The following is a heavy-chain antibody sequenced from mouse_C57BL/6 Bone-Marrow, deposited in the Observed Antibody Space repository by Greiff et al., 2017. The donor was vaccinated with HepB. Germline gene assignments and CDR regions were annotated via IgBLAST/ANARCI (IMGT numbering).Heavy chain of an antibody. CDR2: IDPANGNT. Sequence: VQLQQSVAELVRPGASVKLSCTASGFNIKNTYMQWVKQRPEQGLEWIGRIDPANGNTKYAPKFQGKATITADISSNTAYLQLSSLTSEDAAIYYCASHVRRGFAYWGQGTLVTVSA. V-gene: IGHV14-3*01. CDR3: ASHVRRGFAY. D-gene: IGHD2-14*01. J-gene: IGHJ3*01. CDR1: GFNIKNTY.